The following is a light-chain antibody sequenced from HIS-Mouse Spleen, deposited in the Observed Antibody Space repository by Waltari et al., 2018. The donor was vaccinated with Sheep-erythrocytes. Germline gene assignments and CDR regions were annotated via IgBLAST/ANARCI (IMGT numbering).Light chain of an antibody. CDR1: RSNIVTNT. CDR3: CSYAGSYNHV. Sequence: QSVLTQPPSASGTPGQRVTISCSGSRSNIVTNTVNWYQQHPGKAPKLMIYDVSKRPSGVPDRFSGSKSGNTASLTISGLQAEDEADYYCCSYAGSYNHVFATGTKVTVL. CDR2: DVS. J-gene: IGLJ1*01. V-gene: IGLV2-11*01.